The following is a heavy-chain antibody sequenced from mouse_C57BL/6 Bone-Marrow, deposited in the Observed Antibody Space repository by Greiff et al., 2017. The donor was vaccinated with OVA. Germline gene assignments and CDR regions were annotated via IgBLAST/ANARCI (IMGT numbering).Heavy chain of an antibody. CDR2: IDPEDGAT. Sequence: EVQLQQSGAELVRPGDSVKLSCTASGFNIKDDYMNWVKQRPEQGLEWIGWIDPEDGATEYASKFQGQATITADTSSNTAYPQLSSLTSEDTAVYYCTKPFAYWGQGTLVTVSA. CDR1: GFNIKDDY. V-gene: IGHV14-4*01. J-gene: IGHJ3*01. CDR3: TKPFAY.